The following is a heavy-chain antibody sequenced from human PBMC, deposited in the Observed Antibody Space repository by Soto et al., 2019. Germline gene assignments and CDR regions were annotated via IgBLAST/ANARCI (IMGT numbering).Heavy chain of an antibody. CDR2: ISSSGSTI. J-gene: IGHJ6*02. V-gene: IGHV3-11*01. CDR3: ARRAVDTAMVPWGMDV. D-gene: IGHD5-18*01. Sequence: GGSLRLSCAASGFTFSDYYMSWIRQAPGKGLEWVSYISSSGSTIYYADSVKGRFTISRDNAKNSLYLQMNSLRAEDTAVYYCARRAVDTAMVPWGMDVWGQGTTVTVSS. CDR1: GFTFSDYY.